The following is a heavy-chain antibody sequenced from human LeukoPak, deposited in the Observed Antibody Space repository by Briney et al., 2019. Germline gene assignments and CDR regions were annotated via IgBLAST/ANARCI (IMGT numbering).Heavy chain of an antibody. CDR1: GVSFSGYY. CDR3: ARRGPAEDY. J-gene: IGHJ4*02. Sequence: PSETLSLTSAVYGVSFSGYYWSWIRQPPGKGLEWIGEINHSGSTNYNPSLKSRVTISVDTSKNQFSLKLSSVTAADTAVYYCARRGPAEDYWGQGTLVTVSS. CDR2: INHSGST. D-gene: IGHD6-13*01. V-gene: IGHV4-34*01.